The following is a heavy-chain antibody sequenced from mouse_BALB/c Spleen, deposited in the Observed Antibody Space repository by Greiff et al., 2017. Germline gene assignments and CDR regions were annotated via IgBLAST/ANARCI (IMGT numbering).Heavy chain of an antibody. J-gene: IGHJ4*01. Sequence: LVKTGASVKISCKASGYSFTGYYMHWVKQSHGKSLEWIGYISCYNGATSYNQKFKGKATFTVDTSSSTAYMQFNSLTSEDSAVYYCARWWDYGSRAMDYWGQGTSVTVSS. V-gene: IGHV1S34*01. CDR2: ISCYNGAT. CDR3: ARWWDYGSRAMDY. CDR1: GYSFTGYY. D-gene: IGHD1-1*01.